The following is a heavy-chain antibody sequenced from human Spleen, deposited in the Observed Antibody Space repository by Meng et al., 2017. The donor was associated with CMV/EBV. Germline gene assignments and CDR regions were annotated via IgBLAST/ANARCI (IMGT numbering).Heavy chain of an antibody. J-gene: IGHJ4*02. D-gene: IGHD1-26*01. CDR3: ARDLSGSRDY. CDR2: INEDGRIT. CDR1: GFTFSNYW. Sequence: EVQLVGSGGGLIQPGGSPRLSCEDSGFTFSNYWMHWVRQVPGEGLVWVSRINEDGRITSYADSVKGRFTISRDNARNTLYLQMNSLRADDSAVYHCARDLSGSRDYWGRGTLVTVSS. V-gene: IGHV3-74*01.